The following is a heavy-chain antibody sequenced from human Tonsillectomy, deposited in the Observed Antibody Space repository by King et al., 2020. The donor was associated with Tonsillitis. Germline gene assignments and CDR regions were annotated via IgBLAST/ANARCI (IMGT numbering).Heavy chain of an antibody. CDR2: ISYDGSKK. D-gene: IGHD3-10*01. CDR1: GFTFSSYG. V-gene: IGHV3-30*18. Sequence: VQLEESGGGVVQPGRSLRLSCAASGFTFSSYGMHWVRQAPGKGLEWAAVISYDGSKKYYADSVKGRFTISRDNSKNTLYLQMNSLRAEDTAVYYCAKDPTGNMDVWGQGTTVTVSS. CDR3: AKDPTGNMDV. J-gene: IGHJ6*02.